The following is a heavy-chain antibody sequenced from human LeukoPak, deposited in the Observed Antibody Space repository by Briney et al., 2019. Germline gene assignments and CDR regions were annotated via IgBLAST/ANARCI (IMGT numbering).Heavy chain of an antibody. D-gene: IGHD1-26*01. CDR2: IKQDGSEK. Sequence: GGSLRLSCAASGFTFSSYWMSWVRQAPGKGLEWVANIKQDGSEKYYVYSVKGRFTISRDNAKNSLYLQMNSLRAEDTAVYYCARGGGSYGSHFDYWGQGNLVTVSS. CDR3: ARGGGSYGSHFDY. V-gene: IGHV3-7*01. J-gene: IGHJ4*02. CDR1: GFTFSSYW.